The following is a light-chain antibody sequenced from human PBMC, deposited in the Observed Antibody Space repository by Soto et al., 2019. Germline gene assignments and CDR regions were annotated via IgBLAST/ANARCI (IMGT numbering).Light chain of an antibody. CDR2: SAS. Sequence: DIEVTQTPSSLSSSVGDRFTITCLTSQDVSSWLAWYQQKPGKAPELLIYSASTLQTGVPSRFSGSGSGTDFTLTISSLQPEDFATYYCQPANSFPLTFGGGTKVDIK. J-gene: IGKJ4*01. V-gene: IGKV1-12*01. CDR1: QDVSSW. CDR3: QPANSFPLT.